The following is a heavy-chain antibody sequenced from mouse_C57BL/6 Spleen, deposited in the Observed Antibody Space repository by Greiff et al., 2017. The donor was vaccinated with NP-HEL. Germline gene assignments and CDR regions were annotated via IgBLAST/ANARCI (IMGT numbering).Heavy chain of an antibody. D-gene: IGHD2-1*01. V-gene: IGHV1-63*01. CDR1: GYTFTNYW. Sequence: QVQLKQSGAELVRPGTSVKMSCKASGYTFTNYWIGWAKQRPGHGLEWIGDIYPGGGYTNYNEKFKGKATLTADKSSSTAYMQFSSLTSEDSAIDYCSRNYGNYEEYYFDYWGQGTTLTVSS. J-gene: IGHJ2*01. CDR2: IYPGGGYT. CDR3: SRNYGNYEEYYFDY.